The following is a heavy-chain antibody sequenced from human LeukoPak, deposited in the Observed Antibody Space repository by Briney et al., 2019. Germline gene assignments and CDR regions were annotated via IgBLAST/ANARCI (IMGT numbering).Heavy chain of an antibody. CDR1: GFTFSSYG. J-gene: IGHJ4*02. D-gene: IGHD1-26*01. Sequence: GGSLRLSCAASGFTFSSYGMHWVRQAPGKGLAWVAVIWYDGSNKYYADSVKGRFTVSRDNSKNTVYLQMNSLRAGDTAVYYCAKDRGIAGAEYFDYWGQGTLVTVSS. V-gene: IGHV3-33*06. CDR2: IWYDGSNK. CDR3: AKDRGIAGAEYFDY.